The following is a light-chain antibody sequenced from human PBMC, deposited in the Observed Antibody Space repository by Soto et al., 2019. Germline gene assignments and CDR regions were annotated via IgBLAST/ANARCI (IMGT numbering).Light chain of an antibody. CDR1: QTVSSN. CDR3: QQGTDWPPGT. Sequence: EVVMTQSPATLSVSPVERATLSCMASQTVSSNLAWYQQKPGQSPRLLIYGTSTRATGVPARFSGSGSGTDFTLTISSLEPEDFAVYFCQQGTDWPPGTFGQGTKVDIK. J-gene: IGKJ1*01. CDR2: GTS. V-gene: IGKV3-15*01.